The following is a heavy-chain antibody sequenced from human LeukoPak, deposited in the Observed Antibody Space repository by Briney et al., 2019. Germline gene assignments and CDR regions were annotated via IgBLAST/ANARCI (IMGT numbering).Heavy chain of an antibody. D-gene: IGHD6-13*01. CDR2: INPSSGGT. CDR3: ARESRPIAASGRGAFDI. V-gene: IGHV1-46*01. J-gene: IGHJ3*02. Sequence: ASVKVSCKASGYTLTNYFMYWVRQAPGQGLEWMGIINPSSGGTTYAQKFQGRVAMTSVTSTSTLYMELSSLRSEDTAIYYCARESRPIAASGRGAFDIWGQGTMVSVSS. CDR1: GYTLTNYF.